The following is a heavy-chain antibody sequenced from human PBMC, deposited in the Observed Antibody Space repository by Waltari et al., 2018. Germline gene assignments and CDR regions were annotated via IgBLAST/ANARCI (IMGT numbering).Heavy chain of an antibody. Sequence: EVQLVDSGGVGVQPGGSLRLSCAGSGFNFRAYKIHWVRQAPGKGLEWVSLISWDGGSTYYADSVKGRFAISRDNTKKSLYLQMNSLRSEDTAFYYCVKEAAFCGYTNCFFEYWGQGTPVTVSA. CDR2: ISWDGGST. J-gene: IGHJ4*02. D-gene: IGHD2-21*01. CDR1: GFNFRAYK. V-gene: IGHV3-43*01. CDR3: VKEAAFCGYTNCFFEY.